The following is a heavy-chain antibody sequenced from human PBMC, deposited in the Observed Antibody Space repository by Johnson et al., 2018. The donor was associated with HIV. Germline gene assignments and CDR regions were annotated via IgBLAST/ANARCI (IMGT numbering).Heavy chain of an antibody. CDR2: ISSSGSTI. J-gene: IGHJ3*01. D-gene: IGHD6-13*01. Sequence: QVQLVESGGGLVKPGGSLRLSCAASGFTFSDYYMTWIRQAPGKGLAWVSYISSSGSTIYYADSVKGRFTISRDNAKNSLYLQMNSLRPEDTAVYYCAKDEAQTLASAGRDAFDFWGQGTAVTV. CDR3: AKDEAQTLASAGRDAFDF. CDR1: GFTFSDYY. V-gene: IGHV3-11*04.